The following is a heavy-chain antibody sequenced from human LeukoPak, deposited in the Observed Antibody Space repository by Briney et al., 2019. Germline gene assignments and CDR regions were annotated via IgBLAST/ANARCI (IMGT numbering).Heavy chain of an antibody. V-gene: IGHV3-7*03. CDR1: GFTFSSYW. J-gene: IGHJ6*02. CDR2: IKQDGSGK. D-gene: IGHD3-16*01. Sequence: TGGSLRLSCAASGFTFSSYWMSWVRQAPGKGLEWVANIKQDGSGKYYVDSVKGRFTISRDNAKKSLYLQMNSLRAEDTAVYFCARGGGLDVWGQGATVTVSS. CDR3: ARGGGLDV.